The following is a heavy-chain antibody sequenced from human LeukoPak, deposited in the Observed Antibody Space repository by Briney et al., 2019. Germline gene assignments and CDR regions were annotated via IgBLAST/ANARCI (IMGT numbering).Heavy chain of an antibody. CDR1: GFTFSSYS. CDR3: TTGIAAAGTDY. V-gene: IGHV3-21*01. D-gene: IGHD6-13*01. J-gene: IGHJ4*02. Sequence: GGSLRLSCAASGFTFSSYSMNWVRQAPGKGLEWVSSISSSSSYIYYADSVKGRFTISKDNAKNSLYLQMNSLRAEDTAVYYCTTGIAAAGTDYWGQGTLVTVSS. CDR2: ISSSSSYI.